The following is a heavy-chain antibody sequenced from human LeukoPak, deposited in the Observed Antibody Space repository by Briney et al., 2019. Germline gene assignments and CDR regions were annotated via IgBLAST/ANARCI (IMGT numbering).Heavy chain of an antibody. J-gene: IGHJ2*01. CDR1: GYTFTSYW. D-gene: IGHD4-17*01. V-gene: IGHV5-51*01. CDR2: IYPGDSDT. CDR3: ARQYGRYFDL. Sequence: GESLKISCKASGYTFTSYWLGWARQMPGKGLEWMGIIYPGDSDTRYSPSFQGQVTISADKSISTAYLQWSSLKASDTAMYCCARQYGRYFDLWGRGTLVTVSS.